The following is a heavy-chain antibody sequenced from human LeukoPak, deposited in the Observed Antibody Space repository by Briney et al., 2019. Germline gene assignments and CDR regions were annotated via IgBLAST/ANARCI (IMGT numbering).Heavy chain of an antibody. V-gene: IGHV4-31*03. Sequence: SETLSLTCTVSGGSVSSGSFYWNWICQHPGKGLEWIGYIYYSGSTYYNPSLKSRVTISVDTSKNQFSLKLNSVTAADTAVYYCASGSYSGTYFGAFDIWGQGTTVTVSS. CDR1: GGSVSSGSFY. D-gene: IGHD1-26*01. J-gene: IGHJ3*02. CDR3: ASGSYSGTYFGAFDI. CDR2: IYYSGST.